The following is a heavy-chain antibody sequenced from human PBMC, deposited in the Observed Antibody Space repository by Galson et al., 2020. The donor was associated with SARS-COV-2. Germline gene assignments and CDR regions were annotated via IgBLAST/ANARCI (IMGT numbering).Heavy chain of an antibody. CDR3: AREGVVEFGDLTLNECWFDP. V-gene: IGHV3-21*01. CDR2: ISSTSTYI. D-gene: IGHD4-17*01. J-gene: IGHJ5*02. Sequence: NTGGSLRLSCTASGFSFSSYSMNWVRQAPGKGLEWVSSISSTSTYIYYADSVKGRFTISRDNAENSLYLQMNSLRAEDTAVYYCAREGVVEFGDLTLNECWFDPWGQGTLVTVSS. CDR1: GFSFSSYS.